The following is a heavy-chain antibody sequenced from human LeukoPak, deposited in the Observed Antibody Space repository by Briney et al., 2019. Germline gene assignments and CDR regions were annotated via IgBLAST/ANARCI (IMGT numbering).Heavy chain of an antibody. CDR3: AREGTVTTRSLDS. V-gene: IGHV4-4*07. J-gene: IGHJ4*02. CDR2: IYTSDIT. CDR1: GDSINSYF. D-gene: IGHD4-11*01. Sequence: SETLSLICTVSGDSINSYFWSWIRQPAGKGLEWIGRIYTSDITNYNPSLKSRLTMSVDTSKNQFSLELSSLTAADTAVYYCAREGTVTTRSLDSWGQGILVTVSS.